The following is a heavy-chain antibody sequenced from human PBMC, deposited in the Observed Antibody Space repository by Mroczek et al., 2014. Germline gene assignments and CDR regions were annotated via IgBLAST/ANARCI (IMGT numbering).Heavy chain of an antibody. D-gene: IGHD3/OR15-3a*01. CDR2: AYYDGANK. J-gene: IGHJ2*01. V-gene: IGHV3-33*01. Sequence: QVQLVQVWGRAWSSPGTSLRLSCAASGFTFSSYGIHWVRQAPGKGLEWVAVAYYDGANKYYADSVKGRFTLSRDNSKNTVSLQMNSLRAEDTAVYYCTRDRGTSFWYFDLWGRGTLVTVSS. CDR1: GFTFSSYG. CDR3: TRDRGTSFWYFDL.